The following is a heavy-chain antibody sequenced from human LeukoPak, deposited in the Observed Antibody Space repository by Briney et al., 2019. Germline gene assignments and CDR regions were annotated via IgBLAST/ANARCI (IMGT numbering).Heavy chain of an antibody. J-gene: IGHJ3*02. CDR1: GDSISSYY. Sequence: PSETLSLTCTVSGDSISSYYWNWIRQPAGKGLGWIGRIYITEGTNYNPSLKSRVTISVDTSKNQFSLKLSSVTAADTAVYYCAREADDAFDIWGQGTMVTVSS. CDR3: AREADDAFDI. V-gene: IGHV4-4*07. CDR2: IYITEGT.